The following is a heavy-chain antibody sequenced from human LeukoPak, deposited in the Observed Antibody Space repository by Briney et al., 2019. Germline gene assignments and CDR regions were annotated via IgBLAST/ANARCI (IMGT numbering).Heavy chain of an antibody. Sequence: GGSLRLSCAASGFTFSSYAMSWVRQAPGKGLEWVSAISGSGGSTYYADSVKGRFTISRDNSKNTLYLQMNSLRAEDTAVYYCAVRLSACYYSPTYFDYWGQGTLVTVSS. CDR3: AVRLSACYYSPTYFDY. D-gene: IGHD3-10*01. J-gene: IGHJ4*02. V-gene: IGHV3-23*01. CDR1: GFTFSSYA. CDR2: ISGSGGST.